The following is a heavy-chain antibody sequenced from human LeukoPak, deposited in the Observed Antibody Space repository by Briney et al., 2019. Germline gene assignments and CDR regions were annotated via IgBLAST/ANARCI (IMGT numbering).Heavy chain of an antibody. CDR2: INPNSGGT. Sequence: GASVKVSCKASGYTFTGYYMHWVRQAPGQGLEWMGWINPNSGGTNYAQKFQGRVTMTRDTSISTAYMELSRLRSDDTAVYYCAKQKNWNPMIWFDPWGKGTLVTVS. J-gene: IGHJ5*02. D-gene: IGHD1-1*01. CDR3: AKQKNWNPMIWFDP. CDR1: GYTFTGYY. V-gene: IGHV1-2*02.